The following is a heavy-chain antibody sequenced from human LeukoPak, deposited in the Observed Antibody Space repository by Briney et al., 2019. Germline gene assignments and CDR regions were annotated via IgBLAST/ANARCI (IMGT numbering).Heavy chain of an antibody. CDR2: ISGSGGST. CDR3: AKDLTGDAGLGWYFDL. CDR1: GFTFSSYA. D-gene: IGHD7-27*01. Sequence: PGGSLRLSCAASGFTFSSYAMSWVRQAPGKGLEWVSAISGSGGSTYYADSVKGRFTISRDNSKNTLYLQMNSLRAEDTAVYYCAKDLTGDAGLGWYFDLWGRGTLVTVSS. V-gene: IGHV3-23*01. J-gene: IGHJ2*01.